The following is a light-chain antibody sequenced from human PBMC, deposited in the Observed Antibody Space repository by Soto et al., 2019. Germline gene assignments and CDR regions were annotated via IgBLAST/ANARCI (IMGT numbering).Light chain of an antibody. V-gene: IGLV2-14*01. Sequence: QSALTQPASVSGSPGQSITISCPGTSSDVGGYNYVSWYQQHPGKAPKLIIYNVSNRPSGVSNRFSGSKSGNTASLTISGLQAEDEGHYYCSSFTSSNTVLFGGGTKVTVL. CDR1: SSDVGGYNY. CDR2: NVS. CDR3: SSFTSSNTVL. J-gene: IGLJ2*01.